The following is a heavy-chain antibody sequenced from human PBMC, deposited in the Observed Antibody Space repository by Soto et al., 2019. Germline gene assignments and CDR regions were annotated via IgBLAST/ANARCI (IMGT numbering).Heavy chain of an antibody. V-gene: IGHV1-69*08. J-gene: IGHJ5*02. CDR3: ARDGNTYDFWSGYSPGNWFDP. CDR2: IIPILGIA. D-gene: IGHD3-3*01. CDR1: GGTLSSYT. Sequence: QVQLVQSVAEVKKPGSSVKVSCKASGGTLSSYTISWVRQAPGQGLEWMGRIIPILGIANYAQKFQGRVTITADKSTSTAYMELSSLRSEDTAVYYCARDGNTYDFWSGYSPGNWFDPWGQGTLVTVSS.